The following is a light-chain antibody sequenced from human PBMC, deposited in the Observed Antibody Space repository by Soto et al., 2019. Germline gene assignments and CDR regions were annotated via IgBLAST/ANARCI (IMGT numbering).Light chain of an antibody. CDR1: QGISNF. CDR3: QHRHSYPIT. CDR2: SAS. V-gene: IGKV1-9*01. Sequence: DIQLTQSPSFLSASVGDGITISCRASQGISNFLAWYQQKPGKAPKLLIHSASTLQSGVPSRFSGSGGGTEFTLTISSLQPEDFATYYCQHRHSYPITFGQGTPLEIK. J-gene: IGKJ5*01.